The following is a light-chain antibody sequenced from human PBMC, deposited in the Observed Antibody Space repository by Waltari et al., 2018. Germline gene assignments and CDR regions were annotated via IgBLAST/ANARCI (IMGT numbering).Light chain of an antibody. CDR2: KAS. CDR1: QSISSW. J-gene: IGKJ3*01. CDR3: QHYNSFSALFT. V-gene: IGKV1-5*03. Sequence: DIQMTQSPSTVSASVRDRLTITCRASQSISSWLAWYQQKPGKAPKLLIHKASSLQSGVPSRFSGSGSGTEFTLNITSLQPDDFATYYCQHYNSFSALFTFGPGTQVDIK.